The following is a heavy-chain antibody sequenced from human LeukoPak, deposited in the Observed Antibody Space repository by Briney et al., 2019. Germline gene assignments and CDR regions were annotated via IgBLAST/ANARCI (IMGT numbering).Heavy chain of an antibody. CDR3: ASNIPVRYCSSTSCLFDY. V-gene: IGHV4-39*01. Sequence: SETLSLTCTVSGGSISSSSYYWGWIRQPPGKGLGWIGSIYYSGSTYYNPSLKSRVTISVDTSKNQFSLKLSSVTAADTAVYYCASNIPVRYCSSTSCLFDYWGQGTLVTVSS. J-gene: IGHJ4*02. CDR1: GGSISSSSYY. CDR2: IYYSGST. D-gene: IGHD2-2*01.